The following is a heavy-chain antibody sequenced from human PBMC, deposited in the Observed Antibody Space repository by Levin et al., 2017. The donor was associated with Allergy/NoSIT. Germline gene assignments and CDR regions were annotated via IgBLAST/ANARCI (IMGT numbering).Heavy chain of an antibody. V-gene: IGHV3-7*04. CDR2: IKQDGNDK. D-gene: IGHD1-26*01. CDR3: VREASTRAFDI. Sequence: GGSLRLSCAASEFIFSDYWMTWVRQAPGKGLEWVANIKQDGNDKHYVDSVKGRFTISRDNGKKSLYLQMNILRAEDTAVYYCVREASTRAFDIWGQGTMVTVFS. CDR1: EFIFSDYW. J-gene: IGHJ3*02.